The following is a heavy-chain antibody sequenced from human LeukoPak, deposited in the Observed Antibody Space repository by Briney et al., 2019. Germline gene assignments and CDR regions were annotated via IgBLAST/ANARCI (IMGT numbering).Heavy chain of an antibody. CDR3: ARHLTFNYGSGSFYNGWFDP. CDR2: IYHSGST. J-gene: IGHJ5*02. V-gene: IGHV4-39*01. D-gene: IGHD3-10*01. Sequence: LETLSLTCTVSGGSISSSSYYWGWIRQPPGQGLEWIGTIYHSGSTHYNPSLEGRVTISVDTSKNQFSLRLSSVTAAGTAVYYCARHLTFNYGSGSFYNGWFDPWGQGILVTVSS. CDR1: GGSISSSSYY.